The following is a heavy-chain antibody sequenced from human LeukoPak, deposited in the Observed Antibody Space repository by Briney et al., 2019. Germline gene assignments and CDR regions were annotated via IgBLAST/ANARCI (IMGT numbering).Heavy chain of an antibody. Sequence: PGGSLRLSCAASGFTFSSYAMSWVRQAPGKGLEWVSAISGSGGSTYYADSVKGRFTIPRDNSKNTLYLQMNSLRAEDTAVYYCAKDQGVYGDYDWFDPWGQGTLVTVSS. CDR3: AKDQGVYGDYDWFDP. D-gene: IGHD4-17*01. V-gene: IGHV3-23*01. CDR1: GFTFSSYA. J-gene: IGHJ5*02. CDR2: ISGSGGST.